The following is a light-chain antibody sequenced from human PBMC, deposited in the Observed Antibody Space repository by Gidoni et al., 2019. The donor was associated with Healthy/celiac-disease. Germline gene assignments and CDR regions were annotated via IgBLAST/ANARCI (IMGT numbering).Light chain of an antibody. CDR1: QSVSSN. CDR2: GAS. CDR3: QQYNNWPPWT. Sequence: EIVMTQSPATLSGSPGERATLACRASQSVSSNLAWYQQKPGRAPRLLIYGASTRATGIPARFSGSGSGTEFTLTISSLQSEDFAVYYCQQYNNWPPWTFGQGTKVEIK. J-gene: IGKJ1*01. V-gene: IGKV3-15*01.